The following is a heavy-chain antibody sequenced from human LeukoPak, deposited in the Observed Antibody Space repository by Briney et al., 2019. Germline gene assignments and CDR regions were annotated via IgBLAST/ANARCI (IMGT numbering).Heavy chain of an antibody. CDR1: GFTFSSYA. CDR3: AKESIAASRGPADC. J-gene: IGHJ4*02. V-gene: IGHV3-23*01. Sequence: GGSLRLSCAASGFTFSSYAMSRVRRAPGKGLEWVSAISGSGGSTYYADSVKGRFTISRDNSKNTLYLQMNSLRAEDTAVYYCAKESIAASRGPADCWGQGTLVTVST. D-gene: IGHD6-6*01. CDR2: ISGSGGST.